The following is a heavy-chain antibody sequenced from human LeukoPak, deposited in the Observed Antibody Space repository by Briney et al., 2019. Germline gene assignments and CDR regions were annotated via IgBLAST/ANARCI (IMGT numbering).Heavy chain of an antibody. CDR1: GFTFSTYA. CDR3: AKDRGRYYDSSGYYWGYYFDS. CDR2: ISGSGGNT. D-gene: IGHD3-22*01. J-gene: IGHJ4*02. Sequence: SGGSLRLSCAASGFTFSTYAVNWVRQAPGKGLEWVSTISGSGGNTYYADSVKGRFTISRDNSKNTLYLQMSSLRAEDTAVYYCAKDRGRYYDSSGYYWGYYFDSWGQGILVTVST. V-gene: IGHV3-23*01.